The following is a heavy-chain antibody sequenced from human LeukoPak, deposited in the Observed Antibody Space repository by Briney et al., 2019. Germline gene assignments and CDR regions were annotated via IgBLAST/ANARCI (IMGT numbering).Heavy chain of an antibody. V-gene: IGHV3-30*02. J-gene: IGHJ4*02. CDR3: ARVGSGGHGYFDY. CDR2: IRFDGSIK. D-gene: IGHD3-10*01. CDR1: GFTFSNYG. Sequence: GGSLRLSCAASGFTFSNYGMHWVRQAPGKGLEWVAFIRFDGSIKYYADSVKGRFTISRDNAKNSLYLQMNSLRAEDTAVYYCARVGSGGHGYFDYWGQGTLVTVSS.